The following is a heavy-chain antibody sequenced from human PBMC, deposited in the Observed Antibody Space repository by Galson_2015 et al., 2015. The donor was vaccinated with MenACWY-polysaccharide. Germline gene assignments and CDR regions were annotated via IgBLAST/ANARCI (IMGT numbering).Heavy chain of an antibody. CDR1: GFTFTSYA. CDR3: AKDSTDFWSGAGRFDH. Sequence: SLRLSCAASGFTFTSYAMSWVRQAPGKGLEWVSAIRSSGTNTYYADSVKGRFTISRDNSKNTLYLQINSPRAEDTAVYYCAKDSTDFWSGAGRFDHWGQGTLVTVSS. J-gene: IGHJ5*02. V-gene: IGHV3-23*01. CDR2: IRSSGTNT. D-gene: IGHD3-3*01.